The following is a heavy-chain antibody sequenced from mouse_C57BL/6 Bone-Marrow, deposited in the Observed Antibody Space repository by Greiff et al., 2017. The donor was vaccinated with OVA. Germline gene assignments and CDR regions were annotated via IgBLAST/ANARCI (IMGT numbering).Heavy chain of an antibody. J-gene: IGHJ4*01. CDR1: GYAFSSSW. D-gene: IGHD4-1*01. CDR3: ASLTGHYYAMDY. CDR2: IYPGDGDT. V-gene: IGHV1-82*01. Sequence: QVQLQQSGPELVKPGASVKISCKASGYAFSSSWMNWVKQRPGKGLEWIGRIYPGDGDTNYNGKFKGKATLTADKSSSTAYMQLSSLTSEDSAVYFCASLTGHYYAMDYWGQGTSVTVSS.